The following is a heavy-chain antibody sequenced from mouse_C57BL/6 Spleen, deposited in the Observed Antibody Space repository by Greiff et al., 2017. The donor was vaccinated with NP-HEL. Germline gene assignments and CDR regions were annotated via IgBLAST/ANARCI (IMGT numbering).Heavy chain of an antibody. CDR2: IDPSDSYT. V-gene: IGHV1-59*01. Sequence: QVQLQQPGAELVRPGTSVKLSCKASGYTFTSYWMHWVKQRPGQGLEWIGVIDPSDSYTNYNQKFKGKATLTVDTSSSTAYMQLSSLTSEDSAVYYWAETGDGNYFDDWGQGTTLTVSS. CDR3: AETGDGNYFDD. CDR1: GYTFTSYW. D-gene: IGHD3-3*01. J-gene: IGHJ2*01.